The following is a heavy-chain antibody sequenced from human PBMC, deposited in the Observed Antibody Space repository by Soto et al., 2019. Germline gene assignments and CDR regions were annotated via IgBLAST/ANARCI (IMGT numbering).Heavy chain of an antibody. D-gene: IGHD2-15*01. CDR2: ISAYNGNT. CDR1: GYTFTSYG. V-gene: IGHV1-18*01. Sequence: GASVKVSCKASGYTFTSYGISWVRQAPGQGLEWMGWISAYNGNTNYAQKLQGRVTMTTDTSTSTAYMELRSLRSDDTAVYYCASGEVGYCSGGSCPWPDAFDIWGQGTMVTVSS. J-gene: IGHJ3*02. CDR3: ASGEVGYCSGGSCPWPDAFDI.